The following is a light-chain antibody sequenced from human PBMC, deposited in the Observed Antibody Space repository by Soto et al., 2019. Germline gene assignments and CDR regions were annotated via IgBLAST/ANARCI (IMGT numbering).Light chain of an antibody. V-gene: IGKV4-1*01. CDR3: QQYFDVPFT. J-gene: IGKJ4*01. CDR1: RIFLYKSNNKNH. CDR2: WAS. Sequence: DSVMTQSPDSLALSLGERATMNCKCSRIFLYKSNNKNHLAWYQQKPGQPPQLIIYWASTRESGVPERFSGSGSGTDFTLTISSLEAENVAFYWCQQYFDVPFTFGGGTKVDIK.